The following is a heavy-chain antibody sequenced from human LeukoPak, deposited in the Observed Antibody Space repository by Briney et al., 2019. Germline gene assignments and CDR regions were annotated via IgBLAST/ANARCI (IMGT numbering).Heavy chain of an antibody. Sequence: GASVKVSCKASGYTFTSYYINWVQQATGQGLEWMGWMNPNSGNTGYAQKFQGRVTMTRNTSISTAYMELSSLRSEGTAVYYCAAGIAAAGTFYWGQGTLVTVSS. CDR1: GYTFTSYY. D-gene: IGHD6-13*01. J-gene: IGHJ4*02. V-gene: IGHV1-8*01. CDR2: MNPNSGNT. CDR3: AAGIAAAGTFY.